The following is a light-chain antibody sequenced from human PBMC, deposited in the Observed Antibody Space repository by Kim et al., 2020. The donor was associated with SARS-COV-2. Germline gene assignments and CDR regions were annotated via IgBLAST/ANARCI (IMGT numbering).Light chain of an antibody. CDR3: QTWGTGIQGV. Sequence: FQLTCTLSSGHSSYAIAWHQQQPEKGPRYLMKLNSDGSHSKGDGIPDRFSGSSSGAERYLTISSLQSEDEADYYCQTWGTGIQGVFGGGTQLTVL. V-gene: IGLV4-69*01. J-gene: IGLJ2*01. CDR2: LNSDGSH. CDR1: SGHSSYA.